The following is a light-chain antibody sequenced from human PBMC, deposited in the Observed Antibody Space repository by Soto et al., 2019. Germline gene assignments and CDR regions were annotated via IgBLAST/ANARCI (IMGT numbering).Light chain of an antibody. J-gene: IGKJ1*01. CDR2: GAS. V-gene: IGKV3-20*01. CDR3: QQYGSSPWT. CDR1: QTIRNNY. Sequence: ETVLTQSPATLSLSPGERATLSCRASQTIRNNYLAWYRQTPGQAPRLLIYGASNRATGIADRFSGSGSGTDFSLIISRLEPEDFALYYCQQYGSSPWTFGQGTKLEIK.